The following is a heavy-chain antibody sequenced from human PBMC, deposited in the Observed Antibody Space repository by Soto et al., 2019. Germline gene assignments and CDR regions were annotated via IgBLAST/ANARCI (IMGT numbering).Heavy chain of an antibody. D-gene: IGHD3-10*01. CDR2: ISGSGGST. CDR3: AKEPLGVSGSNYFDY. V-gene: IGHV3-23*01. Sequence: GGSLRLSCAASGFTFSIYAMSWVRQAPGKGLEWVSAISGSGGSTYYADSVKGRFTISRDNSKNTLYLQMNSLRAEDTAVYYCAKEPLGVSGSNYFDYWGQGTLVTVSS. J-gene: IGHJ4*02. CDR1: GFTFSIYA.